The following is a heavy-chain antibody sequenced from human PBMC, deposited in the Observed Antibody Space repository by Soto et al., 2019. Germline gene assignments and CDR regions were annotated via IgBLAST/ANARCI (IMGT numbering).Heavy chain of an antibody. CDR3: ARDRFHVYYYGMDV. V-gene: IGHV3-74*01. J-gene: IGHJ6*02. Sequence: PGRSLRLSRAASGFTSSIYWMHWVRQAPGKGLVWVSRINSDGSSTSYADSVKGRFTISRDNAKNTLYLQMNSLRAEDTAVYYCARDRFHVYYYGMDVWGQGTTVTVSS. CDR1: GFTSSIYW. D-gene: IGHD2-21*01. CDR2: INSDGSST.